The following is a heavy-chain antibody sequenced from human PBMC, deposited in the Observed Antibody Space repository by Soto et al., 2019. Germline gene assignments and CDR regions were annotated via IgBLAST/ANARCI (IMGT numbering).Heavy chain of an antibody. CDR2: IYNSVIT. CDR3: ARGVYP. V-gene: IGHV4-31*03. CDR1: GGSINSGGYY. J-gene: IGHJ5*02. Sequence: QVQLQESGPGLVKPSQTLSLTCTVSGGSINSGGYYWSWIRQHPGKGLEWIGYIYNSVITYYNPCLMSRATITLKTTENQVTLKLSSGTAADTAVDYCARGVYPWGQGTLVTVSS. D-gene: IGHD6-13*01.